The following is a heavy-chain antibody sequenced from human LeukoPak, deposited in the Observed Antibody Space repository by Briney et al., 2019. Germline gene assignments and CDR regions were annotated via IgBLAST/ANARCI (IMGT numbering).Heavy chain of an antibody. Sequence: PSETLSLTCTVSGGSISSSSYYWGWIRQPPGKGLEWIGSIYYSGSTYYNPSLKSRLTISVDTSKNQFSLKLSSVTAADTAVYYCARDLLAGDGSGSGWGLNWFDPWGQGTLVTVSS. CDR2: IYYSGST. CDR3: ARDLLAGDGSGSGWGLNWFDP. V-gene: IGHV4-39*07. D-gene: IGHD6-19*01. J-gene: IGHJ5*02. CDR1: GGSISSSSYY.